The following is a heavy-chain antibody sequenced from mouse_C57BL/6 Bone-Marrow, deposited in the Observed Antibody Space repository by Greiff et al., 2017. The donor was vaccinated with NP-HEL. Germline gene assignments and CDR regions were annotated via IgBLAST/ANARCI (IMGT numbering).Heavy chain of an antibody. J-gene: IGHJ4*01. V-gene: IGHV1-81*01. CDR1: GYTFTSYG. CDR3: ANYYDYPWAMDY. Sequence: VQLQQSGAELVRPGASVKLSCKASGYTFTSYGISWVKQRTGQGLEWIGEIYPRSGNTYYNEKFKGKATLTADKSSSKAYMELRSLTSEDSAVYFCANYYDYPWAMDYWGQGTSVTVSS. CDR2: IYPRSGNT. D-gene: IGHD2-4*01.